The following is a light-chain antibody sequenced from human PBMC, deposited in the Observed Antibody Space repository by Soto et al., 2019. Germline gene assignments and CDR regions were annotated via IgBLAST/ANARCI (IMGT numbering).Light chain of an antibody. J-gene: IGKJ1*01. CDR1: QSVSSN. V-gene: IGKV3-15*01. Sequence: EIVMTQSPATLSVSPGERATLSCSASQSVSSNLAWYQQKPGQAPRLLSYGSSTRATDIPARFSGSGSGTAFTLTISSLQSEYFAVYYCQQYNNWPQPFGQGTKVELK. CDR3: QQYNNWPQP. CDR2: GSS.